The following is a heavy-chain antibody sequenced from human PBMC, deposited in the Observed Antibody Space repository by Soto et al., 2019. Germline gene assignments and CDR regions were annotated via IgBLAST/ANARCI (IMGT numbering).Heavy chain of an antibody. CDR3: ARDKPSNYDFWSGYSKGVFDY. J-gene: IGHJ4*02. D-gene: IGHD3-3*01. Sequence: GGSLRLSCAASGFTFSSYSMNWVRQAPGKGLEWVSYISSSSSTIYYADSVKGRFTNSRDNAKNSLYLQMNSLRAEDTAVYYCARDKPSNYDFWSGYSKGVFDYWGQGTLVTVSS. CDR2: ISSSSSTI. CDR1: GFTFSSYS. V-gene: IGHV3-48*01.